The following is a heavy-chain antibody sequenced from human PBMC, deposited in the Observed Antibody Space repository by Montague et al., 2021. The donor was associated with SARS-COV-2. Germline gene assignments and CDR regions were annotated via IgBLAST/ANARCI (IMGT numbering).Heavy chain of an antibody. CDR1: GDSMNNYY. V-gene: IGHV4-59*01. J-gene: IGHJ4*02. CDR3: ARAPIYRSSWYAYFDY. Sequence: SETLSLTSTASGDSMNNYYWSWIRQPPGKGLEWIGYINYSGSTHYNPSLQSRVTLSKDTSKNQFSLRLTSVTAADTAMYFCARAPIYRSSWYAYFDYWGQGTLVTVSS. D-gene: IGHD6-13*01. CDR2: INYSGST.